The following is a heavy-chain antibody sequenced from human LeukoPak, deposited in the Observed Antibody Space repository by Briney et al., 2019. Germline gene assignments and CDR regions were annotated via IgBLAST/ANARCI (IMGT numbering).Heavy chain of an antibody. J-gene: IGHJ3*02. D-gene: IGHD6-19*01. CDR2: IKSDGSST. CDR1: GFTFSSYW. Sequence: GSLRLSCAASGFTFSSYWMHWVRQAPGKGLVWVPRIKSDGSSTSYADSVKGRFTISRDNAKNTLYLQMNSLRAEDTAVYYCTREDSGFSSGWDDAFDIWGQGTMVTVSS. V-gene: IGHV3-74*01. CDR3: TREDSGFSSGWDDAFDI.